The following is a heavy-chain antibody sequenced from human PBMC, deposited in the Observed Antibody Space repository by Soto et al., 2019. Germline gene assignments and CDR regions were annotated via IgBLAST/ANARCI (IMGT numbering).Heavy chain of an antibody. V-gene: IGHV4-34*01. CDR1: GGSVNGYY. CDR3: ATRITVFGLLIPPFDP. Sequence: SETLSLTCAVYGGSVNGYYCNWIRQPPGKGLEWIGEINHTGGTHYNPSLKSRVTMSVDTSKNQFSLRLSSVTAADTAIYYCATRITVFGLLIPPFDPWGQGTQVTVSS. D-gene: IGHD3-3*01. J-gene: IGHJ5*02. CDR2: INHTGGT.